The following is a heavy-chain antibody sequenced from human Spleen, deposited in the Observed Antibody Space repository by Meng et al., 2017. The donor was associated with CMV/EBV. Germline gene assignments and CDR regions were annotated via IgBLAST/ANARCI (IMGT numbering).Heavy chain of an antibody. J-gene: IGHJ5*02. Sequence: SETLSLTCTVSGGSVSSGSYYWSWIRQPPGKGLECIGYIYFSGSTNYNPSLKSRVTISVDTSKNQSSLKLSSVTAAYTAVYYCARGGTFGVVNWFDPWVQGTLVTVSS. CDR1: GGSVSSGSYY. V-gene: IGHV4-61*01. CDR3: ARGGTFGVVNWFDP. CDR2: IYFSGST. D-gene: IGHD3-3*01.